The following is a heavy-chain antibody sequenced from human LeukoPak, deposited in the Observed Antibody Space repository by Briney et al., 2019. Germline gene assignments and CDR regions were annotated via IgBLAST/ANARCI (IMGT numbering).Heavy chain of an antibody. CDR1: GFTFSSHS. CDR2: ISSSSSYI. Sequence: GGSLRLSCAGSGFTFSSHSMNWVRQAPGKGLEWVSSISSSSSYIYYADSVKGRFTISRDNAKNSLYLQMNSLRAEDTAVYYCARVGKWGTTDYWGQGTLVTVSS. J-gene: IGHJ4*02. CDR3: ARVGKWGTTDY. V-gene: IGHV3-21*01. D-gene: IGHD1-26*01.